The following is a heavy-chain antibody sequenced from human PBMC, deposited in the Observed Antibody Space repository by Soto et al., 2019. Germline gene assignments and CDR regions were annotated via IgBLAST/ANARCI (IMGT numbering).Heavy chain of an antibody. Sequence: PGGSLRLSCVDPGFTFTTYALHWIRQAPGKGLEWVAVISPNGSNKYYADSVKGRFTISRDNSKNTLYLQMNSLRAEDTAVYYCARDPPAGYWGQGALVTVSS. CDR2: ISPNGSNK. CDR3: ARDPPAGY. CDR1: GFTFTTYA. V-gene: IGHV3-30-3*01. J-gene: IGHJ4*02.